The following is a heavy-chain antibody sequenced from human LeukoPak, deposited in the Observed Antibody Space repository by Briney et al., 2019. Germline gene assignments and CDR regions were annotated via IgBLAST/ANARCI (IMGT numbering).Heavy chain of an antibody. CDR1: GFIFSSYS. CDR3: VKGSGSYYYNWFDP. Sequence: GGSLRLSCAVSGFIFSSYSMKWVRQAPGKGREWVSSISSSSSYIYYGDSVKGGFTISRDNDKDSVYVQMNSLRAEDTALYYCVKGSGSYYYNWFDPWGQGTLVTVSS. CDR2: ISSSSSYI. D-gene: IGHD3-10*01. J-gene: IGHJ5*02. V-gene: IGHV3-21*01.